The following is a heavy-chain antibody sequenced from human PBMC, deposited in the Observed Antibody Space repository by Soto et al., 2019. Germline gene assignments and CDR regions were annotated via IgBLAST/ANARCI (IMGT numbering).Heavy chain of an antibody. CDR2: ISTYNSRT. J-gene: IGHJ6*02. CDR3: ARARYCASPSCYKHYYYGMDT. Sequence: QDQLVQSGAEVKKPGASGKISCEASGYTFTSHGISWVRQAPGQGLDWLGWISTYNSRTHYAQKVQGRGTMTTDTSPSTAYLDLRSLTFDDTAVYYCARARYCASPSCYKHYYYGMDTWGQGTTVTVSS. V-gene: IGHV1-18*04. CDR1: GYTFTSHG. D-gene: IGHD2-2*02.